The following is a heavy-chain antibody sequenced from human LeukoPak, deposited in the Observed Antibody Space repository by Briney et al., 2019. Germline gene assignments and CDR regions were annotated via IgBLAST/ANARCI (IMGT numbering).Heavy chain of an antibody. J-gene: IGHJ4*02. V-gene: IGHV3-7*01. CDR1: GFSFSSYW. CDR3: ARDPGIAAAGTVGYFDS. Sequence: GGSLRLSCVASGFSFSSYWMSWVRQTPGKGLEWVANIKQEGSARYYVDSVTGRFTISRDNAMNSLYLQMNSLRVEDTAVYYCARDPGIAAAGTVGYFDSWGQGIPVTVS. D-gene: IGHD6-13*01. CDR2: IKQEGSAR.